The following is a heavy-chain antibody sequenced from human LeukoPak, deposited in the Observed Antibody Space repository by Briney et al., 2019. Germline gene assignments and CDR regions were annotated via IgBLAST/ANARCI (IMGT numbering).Heavy chain of an antibody. D-gene: IGHD3-22*01. V-gene: IGHV3-23*01. CDR1: GFTFSSYA. J-gene: IGHJ4*02. Sequence: GGSLRLSCAASGFTFSSYAMSWVRQAPGKGLEWVSDLGGNSGYTYYADSVKGRFTVSRDNSKNTLSLQMDSLRVEDTAVYYCARKSSHFDSSGYFDYWGQGTLLTVSS. CDR2: LGGNSGYT. CDR3: ARKSSHFDSSGYFDY.